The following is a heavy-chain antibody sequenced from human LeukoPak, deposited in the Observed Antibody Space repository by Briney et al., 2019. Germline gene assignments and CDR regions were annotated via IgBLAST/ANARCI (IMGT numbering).Heavy chain of an antibody. CDR1: GGSISSSNYY. CDR2: IYYSGST. CDR3: ARSASAAGKAFDY. Sequence: SETLSLTCTVSGGSISSSNYYWGWIRQPPGKGLEWIGYIYYSGSTYYNPSLKSRVTISVDTSKNQFSLKLSSVTAADTAVYYCARSASAAGKAFDYWGQGTLVTVSS. D-gene: IGHD6-13*01. J-gene: IGHJ4*02. V-gene: IGHV4-39*07.